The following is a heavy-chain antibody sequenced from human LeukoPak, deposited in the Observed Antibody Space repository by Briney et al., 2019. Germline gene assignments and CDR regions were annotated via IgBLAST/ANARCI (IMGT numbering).Heavy chain of an antibody. CDR2: IKQDGREK. J-gene: IGHJ2*01. D-gene: IGHD6-6*01. V-gene: IGHV3-7*01. CDR3: ARDCPSIAARPTDWYFDL. Sequence: GGSLRLSCAASGFTFSSYWMSWVRQAPGKRLEWVANIKQDGREKYYVDSVKGRFTISRDNAKNSLYLQMNSLRAEDTAVYYCARDCPSIAARPTDWYFDLWGRGTLVTVSS. CDR1: GFTFSSYW.